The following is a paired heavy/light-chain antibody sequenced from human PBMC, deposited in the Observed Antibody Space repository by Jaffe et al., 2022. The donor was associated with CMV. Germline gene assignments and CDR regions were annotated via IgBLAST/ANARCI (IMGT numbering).Light chain of an antibody. CDR2: FDS. CDR3: QVWDRSSGQRNWV. J-gene: IGLJ3*02. CDR1: NIRGKT. Sequence: SYVVTQPPSVTVAPGETAAISCGGNNIRGKTVHWYQQKPGQAPVLVIYFDSDRPSGIPERFSGGNSGNTATLTISRVEAGDEADYYCQVWDRSSGQRNWVFGGGTKLTVL. V-gene: IGLV3-21*04.
Heavy chain of an antibody. D-gene: IGHD3-22*01. CDR3: ARTSYYDTSGYFGGYFDS. J-gene: IGHJ4*02. Sequence: QVTLKESGPVLVKPTETLTLTCTVSGFSLSDARMGVSWIRQPPGKALEWLAHIFSNDEKSYSTSLKTRLSISKDTSKSQVVLNVTNMDLVDTATYFCARTSYYDTSGYFGGYFDSWGQGTLVAVSS. CDR1: GFSLSDARMG. V-gene: IGHV2-26*01. CDR2: IFSNDEK.